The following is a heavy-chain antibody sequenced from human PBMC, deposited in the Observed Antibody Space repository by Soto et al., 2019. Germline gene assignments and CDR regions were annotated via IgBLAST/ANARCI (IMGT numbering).Heavy chain of an antibody. CDR1: GYTFTKYA. CDR2: INAGNGNT. J-gene: IGHJ5*02. V-gene: IGHV1-3*01. CDR3: ARGEGYCRGGTCYRWFAP. D-gene: IGHD2-15*01. Sequence: QVQLVQSGAEVKKPGASVKVSCKASGYTFTKYALHWVRQAPGQRLEWMGWINAGNGNTKYSQKFQGRVTITRDTSESKAYMQLSSQRSEDRALYYCARGEGYCRGGTCYRWFAPWGQGTLVTVSS.